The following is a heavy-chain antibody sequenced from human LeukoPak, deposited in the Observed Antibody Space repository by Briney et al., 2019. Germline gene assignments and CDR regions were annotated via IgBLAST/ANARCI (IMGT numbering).Heavy chain of an antibody. J-gene: IGHJ4*02. CDR1: GGSISSYY. CDR3: ARVAGYSYGYPLDY. Sequence: RPSETLSLTCTVSGGSISSYYWSWIRQPPGKGLEWIGYIYYSGSTNYNPSLKSRVTISVDTSKNQFSLKLSSVTAADTAVYYCARVAGYSYGYPLDYWGQGTLVTVSS. CDR2: IYYSGST. V-gene: IGHV4-59*01. D-gene: IGHD5-18*01.